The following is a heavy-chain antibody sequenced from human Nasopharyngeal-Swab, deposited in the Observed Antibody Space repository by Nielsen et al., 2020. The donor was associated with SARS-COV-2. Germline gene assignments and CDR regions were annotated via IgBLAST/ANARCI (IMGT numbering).Heavy chain of an antibody. D-gene: IGHD3-3*01. V-gene: IGHV3-23*01. CDR3: ARDGPNTIFGVVTTNYYYYYYMDV. CDR2: ISGSGSST. CDR1: GFTFSSYA. J-gene: IGHJ6*03. Sequence: GESLKISCAASGFTFSSYAMSWVRQAPGKGLEWVSAISGSGSSTYYADSVKGRFTISRDNAKNSLYLQMNSLRAEDTAVYYCARDGPNTIFGVVTTNYYYYYYMDVWGKGTTVTVSS.